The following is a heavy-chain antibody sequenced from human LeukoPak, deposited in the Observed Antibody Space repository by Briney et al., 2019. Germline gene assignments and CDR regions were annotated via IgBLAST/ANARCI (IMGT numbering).Heavy chain of an antibody. V-gene: IGHV1-3*01. J-gene: IGHJ6*02. D-gene: IGHD2-2*01. CDR1: GYTFTSYA. Sequence: ASVKVSCKASGYTFTSYAMHWVRQAPGQRLEWMGWINAGNGNTKYSQKFQGRVTITRDTSASTAYMELSSLRSEDTAVYYCARAEHRHIVVVPAARLAHYGMDVWGQGTTVTVSS. CDR2: INAGNGNT. CDR3: ARAEHRHIVVVPAARLAHYGMDV.